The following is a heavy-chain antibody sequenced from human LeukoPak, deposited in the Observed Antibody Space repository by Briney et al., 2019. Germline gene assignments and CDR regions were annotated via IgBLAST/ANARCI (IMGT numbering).Heavy chain of an antibody. CDR2: IIPIFGTA. Sequence: SVKVSCKASGYTFTSYGISWVRQAPGQGLEWMGGIIPIFGTANYAQKFQGRVTITADESTSTAYMELSSLRSEDTAVYYCASEGASDLIYWGQGTLVTVSS. V-gene: IGHV1-69*13. J-gene: IGHJ4*02. CDR1: GYTFTSYG. CDR3: ASEGASDLIY. D-gene: IGHD1-26*01.